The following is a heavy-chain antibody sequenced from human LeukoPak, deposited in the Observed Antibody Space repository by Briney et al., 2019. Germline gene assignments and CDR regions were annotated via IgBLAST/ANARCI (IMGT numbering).Heavy chain of an antibody. J-gene: IGHJ4*02. CDR3: ARGAGRITMVRGVIISPFDY. V-gene: IGHV3-30-3*01. CDR2: ISYDGSNK. Sequence: GRSLRLSCAASGFTFSSYAMHWVRQAPGKGLEWVAVISYDGSNKYYADSVKGRFTISRDNSKNTLYLQMNSLRAEDTAVYYCARGAGRITMVRGVIISPFDYWGQGTLVTVSS. CDR1: GFTFSSYA. D-gene: IGHD3-10*01.